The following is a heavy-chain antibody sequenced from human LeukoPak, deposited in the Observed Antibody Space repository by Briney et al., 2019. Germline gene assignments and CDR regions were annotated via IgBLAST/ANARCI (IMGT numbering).Heavy chain of an antibody. D-gene: IGHD3-10*01. Sequence: SETLSLTCTVSGGSISGSSYYWGWIRQPPGKGLEWIGSIYYSGSTYYNPSLKSRVTISVDTSKNQFSLKLNSVTATDTVVYYCARHYGPWGQGTLVTVSS. CDR1: GGSISGSSYY. V-gene: IGHV4-39*01. CDR3: ARHYGP. CDR2: IYYSGST. J-gene: IGHJ4*02.